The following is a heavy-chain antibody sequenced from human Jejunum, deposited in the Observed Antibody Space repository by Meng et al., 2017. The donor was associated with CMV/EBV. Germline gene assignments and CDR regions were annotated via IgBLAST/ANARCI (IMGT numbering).Heavy chain of an antibody. J-gene: IGHJ4*02. CDR3: ARDWGDVRGGFDF. Sequence: QGHLPTSGPVMVETSQHLPPTLAISGASVSSNSAAWNWIRQSPSRGLGWLGRTYYRSKNYNDYALSVKSRITINPDTSKNQFSLQLNSVTPEDTAIYYCARDWGDVRGGFDFWGQGTLVTVSS. CDR2: TYYRSKNYN. D-gene: IGHD3-10*02. V-gene: IGHV6-1*01. CDR1: GASVSSNSAA.